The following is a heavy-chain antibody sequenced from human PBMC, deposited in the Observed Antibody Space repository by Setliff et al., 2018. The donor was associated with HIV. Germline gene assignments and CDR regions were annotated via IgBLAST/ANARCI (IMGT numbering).Heavy chain of an antibody. CDR3: ANGYSSGWYLVTAFDI. CDR2: INAGNGDT. J-gene: IGHJ3*02. Sequence: ASVKVSCKASGYTFTNYAMHWVRQAPGQRLEWMGWINAGNGDTKYSQKFQGRVTMTIDTSASTAYMELSSLRSEDTAMYYCANGYSSGWYLVTAFDIWGQGTMVTVSS. CDR1: GYTFTNYA. V-gene: IGHV1-3*01. D-gene: IGHD6-19*01.